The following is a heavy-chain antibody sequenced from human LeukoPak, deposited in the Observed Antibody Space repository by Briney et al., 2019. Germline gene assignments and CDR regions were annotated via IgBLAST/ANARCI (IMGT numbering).Heavy chain of an antibody. CDR2: ISGSGGST. D-gene: IGHD2-2*01. Sequence: PGGSLRLSCAASGFTFSSYAMSWVRQAPGKGLEWVSAISGSGGSTYYADSVKGRFTISRDNSKNTLYLQMNSLRAEDTAVYYCAKTKRYCSSTSCRRPYYYGMDVWGQGTTVTVSS. J-gene: IGHJ6*02. CDR3: AKTKRYCSSTSCRRPYYYGMDV. CDR1: GFTFSSYA. V-gene: IGHV3-23*01.